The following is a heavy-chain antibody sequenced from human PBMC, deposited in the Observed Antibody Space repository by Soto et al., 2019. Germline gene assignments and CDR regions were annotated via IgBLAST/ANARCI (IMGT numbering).Heavy chain of an antibody. D-gene: IGHD6-13*01. CDR2: IWYDGSEK. V-gene: IGHV3-33*01. Sequence: QVQLVESGGGVVQPGKSLRLSCAASGFTFSSYGMHWVRQAPGRGLEWVADIWYDGSEKYYADSVKGRFTISRDNSKNTLYLQMNSLRAEDTAVYYCARFSSSWYGKIDYWGQGTLVTVSS. J-gene: IGHJ4*02. CDR3: ARFSSSWYGKIDY. CDR1: GFTFSSYG.